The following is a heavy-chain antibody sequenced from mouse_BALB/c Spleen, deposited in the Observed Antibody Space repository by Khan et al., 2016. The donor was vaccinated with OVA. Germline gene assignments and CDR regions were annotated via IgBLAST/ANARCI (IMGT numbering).Heavy chain of an antibody. CDR1: GYTFTSSW. D-gene: IGHD2-1*01. CDR3: ARYGKRDAMDY. Sequence: QVRLQQSGSVLVRPGASVKLSCKASGYTFTSSWIHWAKQRPGQGLEWIGEIHPNSGNTNYNEKFKGKATLTLDTSSSTAYVDLSSLTSEDSAVYYCARYGKRDAMDYWGQGTSVTVSS. CDR2: IHPNSGNT. V-gene: IGHV1S130*01. J-gene: IGHJ4*01.